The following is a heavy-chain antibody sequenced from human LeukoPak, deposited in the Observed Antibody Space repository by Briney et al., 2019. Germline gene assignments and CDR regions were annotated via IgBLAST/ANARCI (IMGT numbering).Heavy chain of an antibody. CDR2: IYWDDDK. J-gene: IGHJ4*02. Sequence: SGPTLVKPTQTLTLTCTFSEFSLSTSGVHVGWIRQPPGKALEWLALIYWDDDKRYSPSLKSRLTITKDTSKKQVVLTITNMDPVDTATYYCARSFSTDWSIDYWGQGTLVAVSS. D-gene: IGHD3-9*01. CDR3: ARSFSTDWSIDY. V-gene: IGHV2-5*02. CDR1: EFSLSTSGVH.